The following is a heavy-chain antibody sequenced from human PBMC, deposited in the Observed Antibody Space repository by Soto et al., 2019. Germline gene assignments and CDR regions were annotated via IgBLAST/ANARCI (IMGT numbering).Heavy chain of an antibody. CDR3: ARDTELLLLSFAFDI. CDR1: GGTFSSYA. D-gene: IGHD1-26*01. V-gene: IGHV1-69*13. J-gene: IGHJ3*02. CDR2: IIPIFGTA. Sequence: SVKVSCKASGGTFSSYAISWVRQAPGQGLEWMGGIIPIFGTANYAQKFQGRVTITADESTSTAYMELCSLRSEDTAVYYCARDTELLLLSFAFDIWGQGTMVTVSS.